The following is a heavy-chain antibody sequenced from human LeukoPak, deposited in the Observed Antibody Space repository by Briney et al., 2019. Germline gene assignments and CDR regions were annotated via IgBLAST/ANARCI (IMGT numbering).Heavy chain of an antibody. CDR1: GFTFSNYN. CDR2: INWNGGST. J-gene: IGHJ4*02. Sequence: PGGSLRLSCVASGFTFSNYNMNWVRQAPGKGLEWVSGINWNGGSTGYADSVKGRFTISRDNAKNSLYLQMNSLRAEDTALYYCARDQEGGYGSGSYYPYYFDYWGQGTLVTVSS. D-gene: IGHD3-10*01. V-gene: IGHV3-20*04. CDR3: ARDQEGGYGSGSYYPYYFDY.